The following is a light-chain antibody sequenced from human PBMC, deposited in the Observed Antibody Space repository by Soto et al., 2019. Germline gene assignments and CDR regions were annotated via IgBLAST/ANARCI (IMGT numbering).Light chain of an antibody. J-gene: IGKJ1*01. CDR2: GAS. Sequence: EIVLTQSPGTLSLSPGERATLSCRASQTINNSYLAWYQQKPGQAPRLLIYGASSRATGIPDRFSGSGSGTDFPLTISRLEPEDFAVYYGQQYGSSPRTFGQGTKVEIK. CDR1: QTINNSY. V-gene: IGKV3-20*01. CDR3: QQYGSSPRT.